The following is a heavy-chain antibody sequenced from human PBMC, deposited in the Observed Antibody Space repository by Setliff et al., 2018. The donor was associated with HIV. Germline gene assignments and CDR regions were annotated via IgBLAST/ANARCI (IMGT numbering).Heavy chain of an antibody. D-gene: IGHD1-1*01. CDR3: ARSPGMFDY. CDR1: GFTFSTYA. J-gene: IGHJ4*02. CDR2: ISGSGYP. V-gene: IGHV3-23*01. Sequence: GGSLRLSCVASGFTFSTYAINWVRLAPGKGLEWVSSISGSGYPYYADSVKGRFTISRDNSKNTVYLQMTSLRAEDTAVYYCARSPGMFDYWGQGTPVTVSS.